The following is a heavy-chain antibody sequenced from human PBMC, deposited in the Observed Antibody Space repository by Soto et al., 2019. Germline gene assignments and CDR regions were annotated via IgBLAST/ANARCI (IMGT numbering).Heavy chain of an antibody. Sequence: LRLSCAASGFTFSSYNMNWVRQAPGKGLEWVSSISSGRSYIYYADSMKGRFTISRDNAKNSLSLQMNSLRADDTAVYYCARGQNYYDSSGYYPAPFDYWGQGTLVTVSS. V-gene: IGHV3-21*01. D-gene: IGHD3-22*01. CDR2: ISSGRSYI. CDR3: ARGQNYYDSSGYYPAPFDY. CDR1: GFTFSSYN. J-gene: IGHJ4*02.